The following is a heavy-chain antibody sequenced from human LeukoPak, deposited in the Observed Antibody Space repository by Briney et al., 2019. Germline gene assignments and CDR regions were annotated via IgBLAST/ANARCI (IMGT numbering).Heavy chain of an antibody. V-gene: IGHV4-59*01. CDR2: ISYSGST. CDR3: ARVHYSSSWYFDY. CDR1: GASISNYY. J-gene: IGHJ4*02. D-gene: IGHD6-13*01. Sequence: SSETLSLTCSILGASISNYYWTWIRQPPGKGLEWIGYISYSGSTNYNPSLKSRVTISVDTSKNQFSLKLSSVTAADTAVYYCARVHYSSSWYFDYWGQGTLVTVSS.